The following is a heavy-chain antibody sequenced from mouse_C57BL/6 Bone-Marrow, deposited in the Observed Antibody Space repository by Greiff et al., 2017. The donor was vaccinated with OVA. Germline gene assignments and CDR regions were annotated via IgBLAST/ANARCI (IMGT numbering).Heavy chain of an antibody. D-gene: IGHD2-5*01. CDR1: GYTFTDYE. J-gene: IGHJ4*01. Sequence: QVQLKQSGAELVRPGASVTLSCKASGYTFTDYEMHWVKQTPVHGLEWIGAIDPETGGTAYNQKFKGKAILTADKSSSTAYMELRSLTSEDSAVDSCTRCYSNYYAMDYWGQGTSVTVSS. CDR2: IDPETGGT. V-gene: IGHV1-15*01. CDR3: TRCYSNYYAMDY.